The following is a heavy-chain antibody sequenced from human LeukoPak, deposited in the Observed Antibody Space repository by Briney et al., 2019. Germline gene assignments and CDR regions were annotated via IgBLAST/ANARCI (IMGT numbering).Heavy chain of an antibody. J-gene: IGHJ4*02. Sequence: GGSLRLSCAASGFTFNSYAMHWVRQAPGKGLEWVAVISYDGSNKYYADSVKGRFTISRDNSKNTLYLQMNSLRAEDTAVYYCANPKRGDYALGYWGQGTLVTVSS. D-gene: IGHD4-17*01. CDR1: GFTFNSYA. CDR2: ISYDGSNK. CDR3: ANPKRGDYALGY. V-gene: IGHV3-30-3*01.